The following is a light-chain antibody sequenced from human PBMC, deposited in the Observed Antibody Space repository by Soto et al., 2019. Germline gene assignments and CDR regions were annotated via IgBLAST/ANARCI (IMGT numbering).Light chain of an antibody. Sequence: DIQMTQSPSTLSASVGARATITCRASQSISSWLAWYPQKPGKAPQLLIYDASSLESGVPSRFSGSGSGTEITLTISSLQPDDFATYYCQQYNSWWTFGQGTKVDIK. V-gene: IGKV1-5*01. CDR3: QQYNSWWT. CDR2: DAS. CDR1: QSISSW. J-gene: IGKJ1*01.